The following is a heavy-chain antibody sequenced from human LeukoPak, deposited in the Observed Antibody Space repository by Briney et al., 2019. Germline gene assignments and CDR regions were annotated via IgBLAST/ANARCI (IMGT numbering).Heavy chain of an antibody. V-gene: IGHV4-59*08. J-gene: IGHJ3*02. D-gene: IGHD6-13*01. CDR2: CGET. Sequence: PSETRSLPCRLSVGALRSSYWSGLPPPPGKGLAWLGYCGETICIPPPTRRDSIAIDPSKNQFSLTLSSVAAADSTVYYCARHGCQQLGHDAFDSWGQGTMVTVSS. CDR1: VGALRSSY. CDR3: ARHGCQQLGHDAFDS.